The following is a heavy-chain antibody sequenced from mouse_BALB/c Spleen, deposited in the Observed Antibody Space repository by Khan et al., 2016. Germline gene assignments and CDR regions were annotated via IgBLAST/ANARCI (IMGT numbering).Heavy chain of an antibody. CDR2: INPDSRTI. D-gene: IGHD1-1*01. V-gene: IGHV4-1*02. J-gene: IGHJ2*01. CDR3: TSLSYYVCSDY. CDR1: GFDFSRYW. Sequence: EVQLQESGGGLVQPGGSLKLSCAASGFDFSRYWMSWVRQAPGKGLEWIGEINPDSRTINYAPSLKGKFIISRDNAKTTLYLRRNKVSSEDTALYYCTSLSYYVCSDYWGPGTTLTVSS.